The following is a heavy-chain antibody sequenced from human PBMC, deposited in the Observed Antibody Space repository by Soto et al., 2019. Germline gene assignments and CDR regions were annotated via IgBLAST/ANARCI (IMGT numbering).Heavy chain of an antibody. CDR1: GFTLTNYA. CDR2: TSTGGGAT. J-gene: IGHJ6*02. V-gene: IGHV3-23*01. Sequence: GGSLRLSCAASGFTLTNYALTWVRQAPGKGLEWVSATSTGGGATFYADSVKGRFTISRDNSKNMLGLQMNSLTAEDTAIYYCARRESLVGYAMDVWGQGTTVTVSS. CDR3: ARRESLVGYAMDV. D-gene: IGHD3-3*01.